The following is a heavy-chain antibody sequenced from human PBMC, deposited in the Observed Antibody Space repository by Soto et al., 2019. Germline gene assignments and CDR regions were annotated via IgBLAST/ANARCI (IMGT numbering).Heavy chain of an antibody. CDR3: ARDLGYSGYDYKVSGMDV. J-gene: IGHJ6*02. D-gene: IGHD5-12*01. CDR2: ISSSSSYI. V-gene: IGHV3-21*01. CDR1: GFTFSSYS. Sequence: EVQLVESGGGLVKPGGSLRLSCAASGFTFSSYSMNWVRQAPGKGLEWVSSISSSSSYIYYADSVKGRFTISRDNAKNSLFLQMNSLRDEDMAVYCCARDLGYSGYDYKVSGMDVWGQGTTVTVSS.